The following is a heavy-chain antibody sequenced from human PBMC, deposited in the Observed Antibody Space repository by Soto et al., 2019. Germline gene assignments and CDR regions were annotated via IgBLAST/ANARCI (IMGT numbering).Heavy chain of an antibody. V-gene: IGHV4-59*01. CDR3: ERAGYSYGWSQNDY. CDR1: GGSISSYY. CDR2: IYYSGST. D-gene: IGHD5-18*01. Sequence: SETLSLTCTVSGGSISSYYWSWIRQPPGKGLEWIGYIYYSGSTNYNPSLKSRVNISVDTSKKQFSLKLSSVTAADKAVYYCERAGYSYGWSQNDYWGQGTLVTVSS. J-gene: IGHJ4*02.